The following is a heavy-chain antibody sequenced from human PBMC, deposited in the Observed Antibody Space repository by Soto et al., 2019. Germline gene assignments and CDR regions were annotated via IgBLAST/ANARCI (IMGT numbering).Heavy chain of an antibody. CDR2: IIPIFGTA. J-gene: IGHJ6*02. CDR1: GGTFSSYA. CDR3: ARGRGLGQQLATYYYYYGMDV. Sequence: SSVKVSCKASGGTFSSYAISWVRQAPGQGLEWMGGIIPIFGTANYAQKFQGRVTITADESTSTAYMELSSLRSEDTAVYYCARGRGLGQQLATYYYYYGMDVWGQGTTVTVSS. V-gene: IGHV1-69*13. D-gene: IGHD6-13*01.